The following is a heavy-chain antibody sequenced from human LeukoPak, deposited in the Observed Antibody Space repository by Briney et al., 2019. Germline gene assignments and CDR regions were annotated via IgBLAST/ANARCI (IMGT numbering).Heavy chain of an antibody. J-gene: IGHJ4*02. CDR3: GRAEWEPSNPINY. Sequence: GSLRLSCVASGFTFGTYAMHWVRQAPGKALEWVAVISYDGSFQYYGDSVRGRFTFSRDNSKNTLFLQMDSLRAEDSAVYYCGRAEWEPSNPINYWGQGTLVTVSS. CDR1: GFTFGTYA. CDR2: ISYDGSFQ. V-gene: IGHV3-30*04. D-gene: IGHD1-26*01.